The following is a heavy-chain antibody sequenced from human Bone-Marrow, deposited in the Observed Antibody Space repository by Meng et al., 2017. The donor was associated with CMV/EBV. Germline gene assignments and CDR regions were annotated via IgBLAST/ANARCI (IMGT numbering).Heavy chain of an antibody. D-gene: IGHD3-10*01. V-gene: IGHV3-21*01. J-gene: IGHJ6*02. Sequence: GESLKISCAASGFTFSNAWMSWVRQAPGKGLEWVSSISSSSSYIYYADSVKGRFTISRDNAKNSLYLQMNSLRAEDTAVYYCARVRELAGFGELSQSQYYYGMDVWGQGTTVTVSS. CDR1: GFTFSNAW. CDR3: ARVRELAGFGELSQSQYYYGMDV. CDR2: ISSSSSYI.